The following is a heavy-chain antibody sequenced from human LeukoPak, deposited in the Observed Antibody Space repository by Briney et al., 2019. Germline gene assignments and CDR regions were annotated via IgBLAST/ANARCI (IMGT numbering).Heavy chain of an antibody. D-gene: IGHD6-19*01. CDR3: ARVGIAVAGKYYYGMDV. CDR2: MNPYSGNT. V-gene: IGHV1-8*01. J-gene: IGHJ6*02. Sequence: ASVKVSCKASGYTFTSYDINWVRQATGQGLEWMGWMNPYSGNTGYAQKFQGRVTMTRNTSISTAYMELSSLRSEDTAVYYCARVGIAVAGKYYYGMDVWGQGTTVTVSS. CDR1: GYTFTSYD.